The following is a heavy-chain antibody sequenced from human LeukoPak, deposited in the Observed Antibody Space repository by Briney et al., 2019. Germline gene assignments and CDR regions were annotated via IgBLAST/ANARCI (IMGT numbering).Heavy chain of an antibody. D-gene: IGHD1-14*01. V-gene: IGHV4-39*07. J-gene: IGHJ6*03. Sequence: PSEPLSLTCTVSGGSISSGTYYWGWIRQPPGKGLEWIGSIYHSGSTYYNPSLKSRVTISVDTSKNQFSLRLSSLTAADTALYYCARDRKYYYHMDVWGKGTTVTVSS. CDR3: ARDRKYYYHMDV. CDR2: IYHSGST. CDR1: GGSISSGTYY.